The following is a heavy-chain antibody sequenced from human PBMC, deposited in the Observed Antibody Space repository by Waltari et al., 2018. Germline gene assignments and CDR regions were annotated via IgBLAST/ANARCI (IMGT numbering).Heavy chain of an antibody. Sequence: QVQLVQSGAEVKKPGSSVKVSCKASGGTFSSYAISWVRQAPGQGLEWMGRIIPIFGTANYAQKFQGIVTITSDKSTSTAYMELSSLRSEDTAVYYCARGGGAHYYDSSGYSLDYWGQGTLVTVSS. CDR3: ARGGGAHYYDSSGYSLDY. J-gene: IGHJ4*02. V-gene: IGHV1-69*08. D-gene: IGHD3-22*01. CDR2: IIPIFGTA. CDR1: GGTFSSYA.